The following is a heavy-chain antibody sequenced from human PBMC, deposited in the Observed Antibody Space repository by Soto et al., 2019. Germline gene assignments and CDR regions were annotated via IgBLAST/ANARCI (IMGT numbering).Heavy chain of an antibody. D-gene: IGHD3-22*01. V-gene: IGHV3-21*01. Sequence: EVQLVESGGGLVKPGGSLRLSCAASGFTFSSYSMNWVRQAPGKGLEWVSSISRSSSYIYYADSGKGRFTISRDNAKNSLYMQMNSLRAEETAVYYCARDWEPFNYSDSSGYFHDPFDIWGQWTMVTVSS. CDR1: GFTFSSYS. J-gene: IGHJ3*02. CDR2: ISRSSSYI. CDR3: ARDWEPFNYSDSSGYFHDPFDI.